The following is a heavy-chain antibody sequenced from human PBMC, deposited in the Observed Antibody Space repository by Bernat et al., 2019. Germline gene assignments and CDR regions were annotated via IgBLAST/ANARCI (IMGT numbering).Heavy chain of an antibody. CDR2: IYYSGST. Sequence: QVQLQESGPGLVKPSQTLSLTCTVSGGSISSGGYYWSWILHHPGKGLEWIGYIYYSGSTYYNPSLKSLVTISVDTSKNQFYLKLSSVTAADTAVYYCARYMTTVTNWFDPWGQGTLVTVSS. CDR1: GGSISSGGYY. V-gene: IGHV4-31*01. D-gene: IGHD4-17*01. J-gene: IGHJ5*02. CDR3: ARYMTTVTNWFDP.